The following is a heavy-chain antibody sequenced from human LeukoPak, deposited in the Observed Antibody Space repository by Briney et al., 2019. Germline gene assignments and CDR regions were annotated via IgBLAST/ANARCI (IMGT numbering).Heavy chain of an antibody. CDR3: AGRIRFLDPFDP. J-gene: IGHJ5*02. CDR1: GFTVSSNY. CDR2: NYSGGST. V-gene: IGHV3-53*01. D-gene: IGHD3-3*01. Sequence: GGSLRLSCAASGFTVSSNYMSWVRQAPGKGLEWVSVNYSGGSTYYADSVKGRFTISRDNSKNTLYLQMNSLRAEDTAVYYCAGRIRFLDPFDPWGQGTLVTVSS.